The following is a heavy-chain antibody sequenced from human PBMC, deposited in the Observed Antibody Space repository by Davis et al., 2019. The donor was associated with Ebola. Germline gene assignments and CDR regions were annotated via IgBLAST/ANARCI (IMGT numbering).Heavy chain of an antibody. CDR3: AKAPTDPYGDFDLYYSGMDV. J-gene: IGHJ6*02. V-gene: IGHV3-30*02. D-gene: IGHD4-17*01. Sequence: PGGSLRLSCAASGFTFSNYGMHWVRQAPGKGLEWVAFMRYDGSKTYYADSVKGRFTISRDNSKNTLYLQMNSLRTEDTSVYHCAKAPTDPYGDFDLYYSGMDVWGQGTTVTVSS. CDR2: MRYDGSKT. CDR1: GFTFSNYG.